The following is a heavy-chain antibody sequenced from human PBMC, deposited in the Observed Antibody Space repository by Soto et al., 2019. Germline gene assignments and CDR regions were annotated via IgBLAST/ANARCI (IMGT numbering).Heavy chain of an antibody. Sequence: PSETLSLTCTVSGGSISSSSYYWGWIRQPPGKGLEWIGSIYYSGSTYYNPSLKSRVTISVDTSKNQFSLKLSSVTAADTAVYYCARHLQPTIYYYYMDVWGKGTTVTVSS. CDR3: ARHLQPTIYYYYMDV. V-gene: IGHV4-39*01. CDR2: IYYSGST. J-gene: IGHJ6*03. CDR1: GGSISSSSYY. D-gene: IGHD1-1*01.